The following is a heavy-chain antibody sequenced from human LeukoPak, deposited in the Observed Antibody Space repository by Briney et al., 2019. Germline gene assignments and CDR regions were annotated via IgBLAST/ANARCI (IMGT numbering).Heavy chain of an antibody. CDR2: ISSSSSYI. CDR3: AKDASPYSGSYKFDY. D-gene: IGHD1-26*01. Sequence: GGSLRLSCAASGFTFSSYSMNWVRQAPGKGLEWVSSISSSSSYIYYADSVKGRFTISRDNAKNSLYLQMNSLRAEDTAVYYCAKDASPYSGSYKFDYWGQGTLVTVSA. CDR1: GFTFSSYS. J-gene: IGHJ4*02. V-gene: IGHV3-21*04.